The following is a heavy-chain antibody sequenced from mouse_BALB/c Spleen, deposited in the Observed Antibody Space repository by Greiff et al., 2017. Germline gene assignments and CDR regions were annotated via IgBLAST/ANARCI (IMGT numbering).Heavy chain of an antibody. Sequence: EVQLVESGGGLVQPGGSRKLSCAASGFTFSSFGMHWVRQAPEKGLEWVAYISSGSSTIYYADTVKGRFTISRDNPKNTLFLQMTSLRSEDTAMYYCARLTTATWGQGTLVTVSA. CDR3: ARLTTAT. CDR2: ISSGSSTI. J-gene: IGHJ3*01. V-gene: IGHV5-17*02. D-gene: IGHD1-2*01. CDR1: GFTFSSFG.